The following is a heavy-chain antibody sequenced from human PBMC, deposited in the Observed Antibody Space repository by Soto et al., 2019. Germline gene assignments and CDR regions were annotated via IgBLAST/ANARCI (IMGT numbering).Heavy chain of an antibody. J-gene: IGHJ5*02. V-gene: IGHV4-59*05. Sequence: PSETLSLTCAVYGGSVNGYYWNWIRQPPGKGLEWIGSIYYSGSTYYNPSLKSRVTISVDTSKNQFSLKLSSVTAADTAVYYCATEIVVVPAAYGSWFDPWGQGTLVTVSS. D-gene: IGHD2-2*01. CDR2: IYYSGST. CDR1: GGSVNGYY. CDR3: ATEIVVVPAAYGSWFDP.